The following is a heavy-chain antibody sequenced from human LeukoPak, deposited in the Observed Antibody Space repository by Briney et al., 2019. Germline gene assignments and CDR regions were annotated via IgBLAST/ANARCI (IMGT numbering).Heavy chain of an antibody. CDR1: GYSFTSYW. J-gene: IGHJ5*02. CDR3: ARTYYYGSGSYYLHTDWFDP. CDR2: IYPGDFDT. Sequence: GESLKISCKGSGYSFTSYWIGWVRQMPGKGLEWMGIIYPGDFDTRYSPSFQGQVTISADKSISTAYLQWSSLKASDTAMYYCARTYYYGSGSYYLHTDWFDPWGQGTLVTVSS. D-gene: IGHD3-10*01. V-gene: IGHV5-51*01.